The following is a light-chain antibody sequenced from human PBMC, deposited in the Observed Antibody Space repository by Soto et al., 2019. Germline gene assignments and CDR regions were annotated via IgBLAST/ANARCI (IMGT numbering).Light chain of an antibody. CDR1: QSVRSSY. Sequence: EIVLTQSPASLSVSPGERATLSCRASQSVRSSYLAWYQQKPGQAPRLLIYGASTRATGIPDRFSGSGSGTDFTLTISRLEPEDFAVYYCQQYGSSPWTFGQGTKVDNK. V-gene: IGKV3-20*01. CDR3: QQYGSSPWT. J-gene: IGKJ1*01. CDR2: GAS.